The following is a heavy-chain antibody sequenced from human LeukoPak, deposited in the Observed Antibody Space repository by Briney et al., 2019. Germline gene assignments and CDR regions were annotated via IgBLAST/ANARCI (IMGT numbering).Heavy chain of an antibody. CDR1: GFIFSDYY. J-gene: IGHJ6*04. D-gene: IGHD3-10*02. V-gene: IGHV3-11*04. CDR2: ISSSGSTI. CDR3: AELGITMIGGV. Sequence: GALRLSCAASGFIFSDYYMSWIRQAPGKGLEWVSYISSSGSTIYYADSVKGRFIISRDNAKNSLYLQMNSLRAEDTAVYYCAELGITMIGGVWGKGTTVTISS.